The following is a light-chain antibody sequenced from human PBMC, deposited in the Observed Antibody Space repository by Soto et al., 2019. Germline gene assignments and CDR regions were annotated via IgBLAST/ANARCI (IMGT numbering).Light chain of an antibody. J-gene: IGKJ2*01. CDR2: GAS. CDR1: QSVSSSY. V-gene: IGKV3-20*01. CDR3: QQYGSSSYT. Sequence: EIVLTQSPGTLSLSPGERATLSCRASQSVSSSYLAWYQQKPGQAPRLLIYGASSRATGIPDRFSGSGSGRDFTVTISRLEAEDFAVYYCQQYGSSSYTFGQGTKLEIK.